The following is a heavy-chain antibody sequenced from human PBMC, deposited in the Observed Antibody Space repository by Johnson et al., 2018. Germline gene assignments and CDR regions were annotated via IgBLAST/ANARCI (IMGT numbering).Heavy chain of an antibody. CDR3: AGLSAGAFDS. CDR2: ISYDGSNK. V-gene: IGHV3-30-3*01. Sequence: QVQLVQSGGGVVQPGRSLRLSCAASGFTFSSYAMHWVRQAPGKGLEWVAVISYDGSNKYYADSVKGRFTISRDNSKNTLYLQMNSLRAADTAVYYCAGLSAGAFDSWGQGTMVTVSS. D-gene: IGHD3-3*02. CDR1: GFTFSSYA. J-gene: IGHJ3*02.